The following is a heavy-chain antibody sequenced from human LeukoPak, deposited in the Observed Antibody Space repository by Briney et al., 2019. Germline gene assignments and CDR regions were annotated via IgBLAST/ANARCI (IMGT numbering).Heavy chain of an antibody. Sequence: GESLKISCKGSEYSLTNYWIAWVRQMPGKGLEWMGIIHPGDSDTRYSPSFQGQVTISADKSISTAYLQWNSLKASDTAMYYCARRHKRGAYSYGVDYWGQGTLVTVSS. J-gene: IGHJ4*02. CDR1: EYSLTNYW. CDR2: IHPGDSDT. CDR3: ARRHKRGAYSYGVDY. V-gene: IGHV5-51*01. D-gene: IGHD5-18*01.